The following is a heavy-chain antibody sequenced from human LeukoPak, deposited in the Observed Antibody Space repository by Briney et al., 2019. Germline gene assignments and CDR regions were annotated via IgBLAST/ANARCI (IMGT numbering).Heavy chain of an antibody. Sequence: GGSLRLSCPASGFTFINYWMSWLGQAPGKGLEGVAHINQDGSEKYYVDSVKGRFTISSDNANNSLYVQMNRLTDSATPGYSCASEPHYNTWGQGTLVTVSS. CDR3: ASEPHYNT. CDR2: INQDGSEK. V-gene: IGHV3-7*01. J-gene: IGHJ5*02. CDR1: GFTFINYW. D-gene: IGHD3-9*01.